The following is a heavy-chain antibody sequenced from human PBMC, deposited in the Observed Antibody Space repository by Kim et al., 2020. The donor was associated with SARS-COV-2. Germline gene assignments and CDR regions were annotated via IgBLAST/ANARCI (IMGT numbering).Heavy chain of an antibody. J-gene: IGHJ4*02. CDR2: DGGTT. D-gene: IGHD2-15*01. V-gene: IGHV3-15*01. Sequence: DGGTTDYAAPVKGRFTISRDDSKNTLYLQMNSLKTEDTAVYYCTTEQGGYWGQGTLVTVSS. CDR3: TTEQGGY.